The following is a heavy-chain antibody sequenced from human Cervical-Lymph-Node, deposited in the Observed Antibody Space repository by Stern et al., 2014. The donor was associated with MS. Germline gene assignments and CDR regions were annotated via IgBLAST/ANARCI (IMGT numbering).Heavy chain of an antibody. J-gene: IGHJ6*02. CDR3: ARDNSRYRYYYGMDV. Sequence: VQLEESGAEVKKPGASVKVSCKASGYTFTSYDINWVRQATGQGLEWMGWMNPNRGNTGYAQKFQGRVTMTRNTSISPAYMELSSLRSEDTAVYYCARDNSRYRYYYGMDVWGQGTTVTVSS. D-gene: IGHD6-13*01. V-gene: IGHV1-8*01. CDR2: MNPNRGNT. CDR1: GYTFTSYD.